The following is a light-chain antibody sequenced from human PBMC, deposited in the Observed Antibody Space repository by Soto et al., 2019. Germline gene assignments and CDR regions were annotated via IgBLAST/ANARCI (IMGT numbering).Light chain of an antibody. CDR1: QSVSNNY. Sequence: EIVLTQSPVTLSLSPGERAPLAARASQSVSNNYLAWYQQKPGQAPRLLIYGASNRATGIPDRFSGSGSGTDFTLTISRLEPEDFAVYYCQQYGSSGTFGQGTKVDIK. CDR2: GAS. J-gene: IGKJ1*01. V-gene: IGKV3-20*01. CDR3: QQYGSSGT.